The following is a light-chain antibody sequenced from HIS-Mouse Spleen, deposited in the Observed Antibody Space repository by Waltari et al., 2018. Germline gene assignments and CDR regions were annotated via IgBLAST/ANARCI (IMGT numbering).Light chain of an antibody. CDR3: AAWDDSLSGWV. CDR1: SSNIGSNY. V-gene: IGLV1-47*01. Sequence: QSVLTQPPSASGTPGQRVTISCSGSSSNIGSNYVYWYQQLPGTAPTLRIYRNNERPSGVPDRFAGSKSGTSASLAISGLRSEDEADYYCAAWDDSLSGWVFGGGTKLTVL. J-gene: IGLJ3*02. CDR2: RNN.